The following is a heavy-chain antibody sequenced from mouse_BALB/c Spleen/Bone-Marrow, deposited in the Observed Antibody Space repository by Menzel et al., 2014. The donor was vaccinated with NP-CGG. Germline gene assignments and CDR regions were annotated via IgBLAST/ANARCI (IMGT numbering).Heavy chain of an antibody. V-gene: IGHV1S22*01. J-gene: IGHJ3*01. CDR1: GYTFTSYL. Sequence: LQQSGSELVRPGASVKLSCKASGYTFTSYLIHWVKQRPGQGLEWIGNIYPSSGSTNYDEKFKSKATLTVDTSSSTAYMQLSSLTSEDSAVYYCTRTYGNYPAWFAYWGQGTLVAVSA. CDR3: TRTYGNYPAWFAY. D-gene: IGHD2-1*01. CDR2: IYPSSGST.